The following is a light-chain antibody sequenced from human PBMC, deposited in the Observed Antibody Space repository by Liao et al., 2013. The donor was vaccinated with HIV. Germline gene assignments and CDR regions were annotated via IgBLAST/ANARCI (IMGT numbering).Light chain of an antibody. CDR2: YDS. CDR3: QAWDSSAAYV. J-gene: IGLJ1*01. V-gene: IGLV3-21*01. CDR1: NIGSKS. Sequence: SYELTQPPSVSVAPGKTARITCGTNNIGSKSVHWYQQRPGQAPVLLIYYDSDRRSGIPERFSGSYSGNTATLTISRVEAGDEADYYCQAWDSSAAYVFGSGTKVTVL.